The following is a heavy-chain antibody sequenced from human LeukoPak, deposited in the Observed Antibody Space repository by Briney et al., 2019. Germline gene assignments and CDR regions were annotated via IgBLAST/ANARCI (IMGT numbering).Heavy chain of an antibody. CDR1: GFTFCSYW. Sequence: GGSLRLSCAASGFTFCSYWMSWVRQAPGKGLEWVANIKQDGSEKYYVDSVKGRFTISRDNAKNTLYLQMNSLRAEDTDVYYCARDEIAAEYFQHWDQGTLVTVSS. J-gene: IGHJ1*01. CDR2: IKQDGSEK. D-gene: IGHD6-13*01. V-gene: IGHV3-7*01. CDR3: ARDEIAAEYFQH.